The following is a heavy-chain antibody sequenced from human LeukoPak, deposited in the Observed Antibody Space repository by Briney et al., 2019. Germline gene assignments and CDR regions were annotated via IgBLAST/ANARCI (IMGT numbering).Heavy chain of an antibody. CDR1: GFTFSGYS. V-gene: IGHV3-9*01. J-gene: IGHJ4*02. CDR2: ISWNSGSI. CDR3: AKILAAAGTDY. Sequence: GGSLRLSCAGSGFTFSGYSLNWVRQAPGKGLEWVSGISWNSGSIGYADSVKGRFTISRDNAKNSLYLQMNSLRAEDTALYYCAKILAAAGTDYWGQGTLVTVSS. D-gene: IGHD6-13*01.